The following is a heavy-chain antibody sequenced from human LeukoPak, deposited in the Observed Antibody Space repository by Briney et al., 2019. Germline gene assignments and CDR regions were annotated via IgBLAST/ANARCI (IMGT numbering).Heavy chain of an antibody. CDR2: ISGSGGST. J-gene: IGHJ4*02. CDR1: GFTFSSYA. D-gene: IGHD6-6*01. V-gene: IGHV3-23*01. CDR3: AKDVFSPFIAASGGFDY. Sequence: GGSLRLSCAASGFTFSSYAMSWVRQAPGKGLEWVSAISGSGGSTYYADSVKGRFTISRDNSKNTLYLQMNSLRAEDTAVYYCAKDVFSPFIAASGGFDYWGQGTLVTVSS.